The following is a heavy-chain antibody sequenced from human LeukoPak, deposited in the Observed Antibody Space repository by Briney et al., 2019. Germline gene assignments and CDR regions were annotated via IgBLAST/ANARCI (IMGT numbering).Heavy chain of an antibody. J-gene: IGHJ4*02. Sequence: HSGESLRLSCAASGFTFTTYWMSWVRQAPGKGLEWVANIKQDGTEKYYVDSVKGRFTISRDNAKNSLYLQMNSLRAEDTAVYYCARGSITAFDYWGQGTLVTVSS. D-gene: IGHD3-10*01. CDR3: ARGSITAFDY. V-gene: IGHV3-7*01. CDR2: IKQDGTEK. CDR1: GFTFTTYW.